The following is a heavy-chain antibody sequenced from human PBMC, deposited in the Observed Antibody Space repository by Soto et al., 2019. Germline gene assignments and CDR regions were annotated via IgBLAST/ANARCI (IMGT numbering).Heavy chain of an antibody. CDR1: GGTFSSYA. J-gene: IGHJ6*02. D-gene: IGHD3-3*01. Sequence: QVQLVQSGAEVKKPGSSVKVSCKASGGTFSSYAISWVRQAPGQGLEWMGGIIPIFGTANYAQKFQGRVTITADESTSTDYMELSSLRSEDTAVYYCARAKFWSGYATYYYYGMDVWGQGTTVTVSS. V-gene: IGHV1-69*01. CDR3: ARAKFWSGYATYYYYGMDV. CDR2: IIPIFGTA.